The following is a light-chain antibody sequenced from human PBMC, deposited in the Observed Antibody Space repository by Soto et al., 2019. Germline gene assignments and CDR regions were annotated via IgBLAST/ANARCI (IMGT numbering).Light chain of an antibody. Sequence: QSVLTQPPSASGTPGQGVTISCSGSSSNIGSNYVYWYQELPGTAPKLLIYRNNQRPSGVPDRFSGSKSGTSVSLAISGLRSEDEADYYCAAWDDSLSGPVFGGGTKLTVL. CDR3: AAWDDSLSGPV. V-gene: IGLV1-47*01. CDR1: SSNIGSNY. CDR2: RNN. J-gene: IGLJ2*01.